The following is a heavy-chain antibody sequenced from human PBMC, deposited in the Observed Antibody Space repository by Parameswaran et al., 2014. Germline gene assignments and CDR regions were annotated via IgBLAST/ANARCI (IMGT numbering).Heavy chain of an antibody. CDR3: ARVVGYCSGGSCYPDDY. D-gene: IGHD2-15*01. Sequence: VRQAPGKGLEWVSSISSSSSYIYYADSVKGRFTISRDNAKNSLYLQMNSLRAEDTAVYYCARVVGYCSGGSCYPDDYWGQGTLVTVSS. V-gene: IGHV3-21*01. J-gene: IGHJ4*02. CDR2: ISSSSSYI.